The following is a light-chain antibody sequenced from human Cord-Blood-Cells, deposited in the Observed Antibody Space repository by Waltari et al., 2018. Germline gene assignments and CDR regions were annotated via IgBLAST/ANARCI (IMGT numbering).Light chain of an antibody. CDR1: QSVSSY. Sequence: EIVLTQSPATLSLSPGERATLSCRASQSVSSYLAWYQQKPGPAPRLLIYDASNQATGIPARFSGSGSGTDFTLTISSLEPEDFAVYYCQQRSNWPLTFGGGTKVEIK. CDR2: DAS. CDR3: QQRSNWPLT. J-gene: IGKJ4*01. V-gene: IGKV3-11*01.